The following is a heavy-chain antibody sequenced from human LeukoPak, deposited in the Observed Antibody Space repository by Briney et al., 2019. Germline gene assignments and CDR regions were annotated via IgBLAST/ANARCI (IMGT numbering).Heavy chain of an antibody. CDR1: GGTFSSYA. CDR3: AREGLKDSSGYPDY. Sequence: ASVKVSCKASGGTFSSYAISWVRQAPGQGLEWMGIINPSGGSTSYAQKFQGRVTMTRDTSTSTVYMELSSLRSEDTAVYYCAREGLKDSSGYPDYWGQGTLVTVSS. J-gene: IGHJ4*02. V-gene: IGHV1-46*01. D-gene: IGHD3-22*01. CDR2: INPSGGST.